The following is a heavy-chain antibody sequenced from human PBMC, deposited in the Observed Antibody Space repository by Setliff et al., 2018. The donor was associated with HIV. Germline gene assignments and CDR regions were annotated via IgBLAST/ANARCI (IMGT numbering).Heavy chain of an antibody. V-gene: IGHV4-31*03. CDR1: GGSISIGGYY. CDR2: IYHNGST. CDR3: ARGGGSRAATSSYYYMDV. J-gene: IGHJ6*03. D-gene: IGHD2-15*01. Sequence: PSETLSLTCTVSGGSISIGGYYWGWIRQHPGKGLEWIGYIYHNGSTYYNPSLKSRLIISVDTSKNQFSLKLSSVTAADTAVYYCARGGGSRAATSSYYYMDVWGKGTTFTVSS.